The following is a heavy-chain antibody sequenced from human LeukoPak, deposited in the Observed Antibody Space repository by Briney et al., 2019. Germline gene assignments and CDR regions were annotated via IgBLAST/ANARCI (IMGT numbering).Heavy chain of an antibody. CDR2: IIPMFGTA. CDR1: GGTFSSHG. J-gene: IGHJ5*02. Sequence: SVKVSCKASGGTFSSHGITWVRQAPGQGLEWMGGIIPMFGTANYAQKFQGRVTITADESTSTAYMELSSLRSEETAVFYCARSTYYYASSGYDFKYNWFDPWGQGTLVTVSS. D-gene: IGHD3-22*01. CDR3: ARSTYYYASSGYDFKYNWFDP. V-gene: IGHV1-69*13.